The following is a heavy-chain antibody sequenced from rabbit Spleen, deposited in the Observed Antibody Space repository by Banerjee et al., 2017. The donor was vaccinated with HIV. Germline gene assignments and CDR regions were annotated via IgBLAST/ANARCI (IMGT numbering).Heavy chain of an antibody. Sequence: QSLEVSGGGLVKPGASLTLTCKASGFSFNSGDDMCWVRQAPGKGLEWIACIYAGSSSNTYSATWAKGRFTISKTSSTTVTLQMTSLTAADTATYFCARDTSTSFSTYGMDLWGPGTLVTVS. J-gene: IGHJ6*01. V-gene: IGHV1S40*01. CDR3: ARDTSTSFSTYGMDL. D-gene: IGHD1-1*01. CDR1: GFSFNSGDD. CDR2: IYAGSSSNT.